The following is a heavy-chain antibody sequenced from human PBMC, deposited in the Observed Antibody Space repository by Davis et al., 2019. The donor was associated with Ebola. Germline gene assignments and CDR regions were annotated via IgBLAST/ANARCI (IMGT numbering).Heavy chain of an antibody. J-gene: IGHJ6*02. CDR2: IFWSDENSSEKR. D-gene: IGHD2/OR15-2a*01. CDR3: VRDNIIGRLGYYNYGMDV. V-gene: IGHV2-26*01. CDR1: GFSLSNVAMG. Sequence: SGPTLVKPTETLTLTCTVSGFSLSNVAMGVSWIRQPPGRALEWLAHIFWSDENSSEKRSYNSFLKTRLTISRDTSRSQVVLTMTNMDPKDTGTYYCVRDNIIGRLGYYNYGMDVWGQGTTVTVSS.